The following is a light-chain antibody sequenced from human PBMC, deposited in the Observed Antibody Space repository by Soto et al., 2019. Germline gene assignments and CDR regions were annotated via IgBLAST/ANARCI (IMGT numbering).Light chain of an antibody. CDR1: SSGVGGYNY. Sequence: QSALTQPRSGSGSPGQALTICCTGTSSGVGGYNYVSWYQQHPGKVPKLMIYDVTKRPSGVPDRFSGSKSGNTASLTISGLQAEDEADYYCCSHAGSYTYVFGTGTKLTVL. V-gene: IGLV2-11*01. CDR2: DVT. CDR3: CSHAGSYTYV. J-gene: IGLJ1*01.